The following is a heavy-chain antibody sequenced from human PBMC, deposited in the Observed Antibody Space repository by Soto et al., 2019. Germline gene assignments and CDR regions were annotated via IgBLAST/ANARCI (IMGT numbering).Heavy chain of an antibody. D-gene: IGHD3-10*01. CDR2: IHRNGIS. V-gene: IGHV4-4*02. CDR1: NGSISSDHW. CDR3: AGEPRSVWFGGGYFDL. J-gene: IGHJ2*01. Sequence: QVLLQESGPGLVKPSGTASLTCGVSNGSISSDHWWSWVRQSPGKRLEWIREIHRNGISNYKPSLKVRVSILIYTPENDLSLQMHSLDAADTAVYYCAGEPRSVWFGGGYFDLWGRGTLVFVSA.